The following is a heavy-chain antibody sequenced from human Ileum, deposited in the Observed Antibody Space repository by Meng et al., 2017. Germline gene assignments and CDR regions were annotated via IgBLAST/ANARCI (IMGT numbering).Heavy chain of an antibody. CDR1: GFAFPNYA. Sequence: GESLKISCAASGFAFPNYAMAWVRQAPGKGLEWVSSLINTGDRTHYADSVKGRFTISRDNSKNMVYLLMNSLRAEDSAIYYCVKDNFCTGGACYPGATFEYWGQGTLVTVSS. D-gene: IGHD2-8*02. CDR2: LINTGDRT. V-gene: IGHV3-23*01. CDR3: VKDNFCTGGACYPGATFEY. J-gene: IGHJ4*02.